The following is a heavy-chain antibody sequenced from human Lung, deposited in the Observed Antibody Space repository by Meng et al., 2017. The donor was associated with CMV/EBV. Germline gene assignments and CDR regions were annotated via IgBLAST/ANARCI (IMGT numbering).Heavy chain of an antibody. CDR2: INAGNGNT. D-gene: IGHD3-22*01. J-gene: IGHJ4*02. CDR1: GYTLTSYA. Sequence: VRLGKSGAEVKKPGASVKVSCKASGYTLTSYAMHWVRQAPGQRLEWMGWINAGNGNTKYSQRFQGRVTITRDTSASTAYMELSSLRSEDTTVYYCARAGYDSSGYYPQPFDYWGQGTLVTVSS. CDR3: ARAGYDSSGYYPQPFDY. V-gene: IGHV1-3*01.